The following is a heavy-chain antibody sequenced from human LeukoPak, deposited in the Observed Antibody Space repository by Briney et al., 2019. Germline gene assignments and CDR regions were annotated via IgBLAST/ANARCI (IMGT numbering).Heavy chain of an antibody. Sequence: SQTLSLTCAISGDSVSSNSAAWNWIRQSPSRGLEWLGRTYYTSKWHSDYAASVKGRITINADTSKNQFSLQLNSVTAADTAVYYCARVNTAMVTGFDYWGQGTLVTVSS. CDR3: ARVNTAMVTGFDY. D-gene: IGHD5-18*01. J-gene: IGHJ4*02. CDR2: TYYTSKWHS. CDR1: GDSVSSNSAA. V-gene: IGHV6-1*01.